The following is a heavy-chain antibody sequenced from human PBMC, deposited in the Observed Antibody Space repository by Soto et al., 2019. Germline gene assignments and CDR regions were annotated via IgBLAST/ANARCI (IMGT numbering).Heavy chain of an antibody. V-gene: IGHV2-5*01. J-gene: IGHJ6*02. CDR2: IYWNDDK. Sequence: SGPTLVNPTQTLTLTCTFSGFSLSTSGVGVGWIRQPPGKALEWLALIYWNDDKRYSPSLKSRLTITKDTSKNQVVLTMTNMDPVDTATYYCAHRPYYYDSSGYFAPYYYYGMDVWGQGTTVTVSS. D-gene: IGHD3-22*01. CDR1: GFSLSTSGVG. CDR3: AHRPYYYDSSGYFAPYYYYGMDV.